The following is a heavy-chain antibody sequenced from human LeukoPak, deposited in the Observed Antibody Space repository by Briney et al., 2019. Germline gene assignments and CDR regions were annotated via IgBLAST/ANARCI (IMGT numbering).Heavy chain of an antibody. D-gene: IGHD3-22*01. V-gene: IGHV1-18*01. Sequence: ASVKVSCKASGYTFTSYGLSWVRQAPGQGLEWMGWISAYNGNTNYAQKLQGRVTMTTNTYTSTAYIELRSLRSDDTAVDYCARLFLTNYYDSSGYSDYWGQGTLVTVSS. CDR3: ARLFLTNYYDSSGYSDY. CDR2: ISAYNGNT. CDR1: GYTFTSYG. J-gene: IGHJ4*02.